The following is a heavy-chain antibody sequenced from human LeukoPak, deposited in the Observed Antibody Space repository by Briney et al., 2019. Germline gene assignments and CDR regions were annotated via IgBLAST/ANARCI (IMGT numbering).Heavy chain of an antibody. Sequence: AGSLRLSCAASRFTFSGHWMHWVRQAPGEGLEWVANLKQDGSEKIFADSLQGRFTITRDNAENSVYLQMNSLRAEDTAMYYCARGTIAAPGTDYWGQGTLVTVSS. CDR2: LKQDGSEK. D-gene: IGHD6-13*01. CDR3: ARGTIAAPGTDY. J-gene: IGHJ4*02. V-gene: IGHV3-7*01. CDR1: RFTFSGHW.